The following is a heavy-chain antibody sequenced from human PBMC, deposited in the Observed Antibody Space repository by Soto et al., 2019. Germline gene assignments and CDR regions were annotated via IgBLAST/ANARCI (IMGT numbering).Heavy chain of an antibody. Sequence: QVQLVQSGAEVKKPGASVKVSCKASGYTFTSYAMHWVRQAPGRRLEWMGWINAGNGNTKYSQKFQGRVTITRDTIAGASYMELSSLRSEDTAVCYCARDFQKYCTNGVWYSRGRNWFDPWGQGTLVTVSS. V-gene: IGHV1-3*01. CDR3: ARDFQKYCTNGVWYSRGRNWFDP. CDR1: GYTFTSYA. J-gene: IGHJ5*02. CDR2: INAGNGNT. D-gene: IGHD2-8*01.